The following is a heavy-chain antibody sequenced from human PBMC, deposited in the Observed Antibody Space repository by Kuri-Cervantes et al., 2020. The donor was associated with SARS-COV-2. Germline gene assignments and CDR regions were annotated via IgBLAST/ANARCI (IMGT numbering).Heavy chain of an antibody. J-gene: IGHJ4*02. CDR2: IDWDDDK. Sequence: SGPTLVKPTQTLTLTCTCSGFSLSTSGMCVSWIRQPPGKALEWLALIDWDDDKYYSTSLKTRLTISKDTSKNQVVLTMTNMDPVDTATYYCARIGSLDSSGYYSLGYWGQGTLVTVSS. CDR1: GFSLSTSGMC. CDR3: ARIGSLDSSGYYSLGY. D-gene: IGHD3-22*01. V-gene: IGHV2-70*01.